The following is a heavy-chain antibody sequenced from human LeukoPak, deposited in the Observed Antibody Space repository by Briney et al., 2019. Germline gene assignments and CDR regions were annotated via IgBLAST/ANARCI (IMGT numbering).Heavy chain of an antibody. CDR3: ARDIKLGSSWYSGWFDP. J-gene: IGHJ5*02. CDR1: VFTFSSYW. D-gene: IGHD6-13*01. V-gene: IGHV3-7*01. CDR2: IKQVGSEK. Sequence: GGSLRLSCAASVFTFSSYWVSWVRQALGKGLEWVSHIKQVGSEKYYVDSVKGRFTISRDNAKNSLYLQMNSLRADDKAVYYCARDIKLGSSWYSGWFDPWGQGTLVTVSP.